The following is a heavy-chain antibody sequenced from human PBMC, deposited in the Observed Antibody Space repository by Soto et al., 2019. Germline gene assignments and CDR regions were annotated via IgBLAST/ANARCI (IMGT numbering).Heavy chain of an antibody. Sequence: QVQLQESGPGLVKPSETLSLTCTVSGGSVTSGAYYWTWIRRPPGQGLEWIGYIHNTGNTNYNPSLKSRVTISRDTSKNQCSLRLSSVTAADTAVYYCARGSFPNWFDPWGQGTLVTVSS. V-gene: IGHV4-61*08. CDR2: IHNTGNT. J-gene: IGHJ5*02. CDR3: ARGSFPNWFDP. CDR1: GGSVTSGAYY.